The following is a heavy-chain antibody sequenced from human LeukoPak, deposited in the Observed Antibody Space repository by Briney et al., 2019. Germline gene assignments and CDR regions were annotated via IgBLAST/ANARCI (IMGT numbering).Heavy chain of an antibody. D-gene: IGHD6-13*01. Sequence: QAGGSLRLSCAASGFTFSSYGMSWVRQAPGKGLEWVAAISASGDNTYYADSVRGRFTISRDNSKNTLYVQMNSLRAEDTAVYYCAKDGRPSSSPRPRYYFDYWGQGALVTVSS. V-gene: IGHV3-23*01. CDR3: AKDGRPSSSPRPRYYFDY. J-gene: IGHJ4*02. CDR1: GFTFSSYG. CDR2: ISASGDNT.